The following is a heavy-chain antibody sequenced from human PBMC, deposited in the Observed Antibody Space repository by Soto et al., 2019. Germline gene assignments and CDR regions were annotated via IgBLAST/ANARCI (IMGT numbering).Heavy chain of an antibody. CDR3: ARDEGNMDAFDI. CDR2: ISSSSSYI. J-gene: IGHJ3*02. Sequence: EVQLVESGGGLVKPGGSLRLSCAASGFTFSSYSMNWVRQAPGKGLEWVSSISSSSSYIYYSDSVKGRFTISRDNAKNSRYLQMNSLRAEDTAVYYCARDEGNMDAFDIWGQGTMVTVSS. CDR1: GFTFSSYS. V-gene: IGHV3-21*01.